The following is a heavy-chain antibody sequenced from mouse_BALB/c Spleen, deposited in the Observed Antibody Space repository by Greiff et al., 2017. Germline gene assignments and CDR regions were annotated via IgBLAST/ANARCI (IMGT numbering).Heavy chain of an antibody. J-gene: IGHJ3*01. Sequence: VQLQQSGTVLARPGASVKMSCKASGYSFTSYWMHWVKQRPGQGLEWIGAIYPGNSDTSYNQKFKGKAKLTAVTSASTAYMELSSLTNEDSAVYYCTREGDGNYGAWFAYWGQGTLVTVSA. CDR3: TREGDGNYGAWFAY. CDR2: IYPGNSDT. D-gene: IGHD2-1*01. CDR1: GYSFTSYW. V-gene: IGHV1-5*01.